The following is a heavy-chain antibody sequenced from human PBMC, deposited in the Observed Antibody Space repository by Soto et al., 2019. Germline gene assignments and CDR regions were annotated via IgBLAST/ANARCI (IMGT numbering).Heavy chain of an antibody. CDR1: GFTFSNSN. D-gene: IGHD6-19*01. J-gene: IGHJ6*02. V-gene: IGHV3-48*01. CDR2: ITSGSGTI. CDR3: ARDQAVGYSSGWEMGRYFYYGMDV. Sequence: PGGSLRLSCSASGFTFSNSNMSWVRQAPGKGLEWVSYITSGSGTIYYADSVRGRFTISRDNAKKSLYLQMNSLRTEDTAVYYCARDQAVGYSSGWEMGRYFYYGMDVWGLGTTVTVSS.